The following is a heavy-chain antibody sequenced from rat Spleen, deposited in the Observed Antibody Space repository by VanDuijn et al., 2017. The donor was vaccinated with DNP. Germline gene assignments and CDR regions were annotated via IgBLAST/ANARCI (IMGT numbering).Heavy chain of an antibody. CDR3: ARSGNYGNYYTMDA. CDR2: IGTGGTT. Sequence: QVQLKESGPGLVQPSQTLSLTCTVAGFSLTGYNVHWVRQPSGKGLEWMGIIGTGGTTEYNPILKSRLSISRDTSKSQVLLKMNSLQTEDTAMYFCARSGNYGNYYTMDAWGQGTSVTVSS. J-gene: IGHJ4*01. V-gene: IGHV2-30*01. CDR1: GFSLTGYN. D-gene: IGHD1-11*01.